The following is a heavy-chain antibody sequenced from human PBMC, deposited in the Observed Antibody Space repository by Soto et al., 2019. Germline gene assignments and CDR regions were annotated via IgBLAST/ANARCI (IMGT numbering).Heavy chain of an antibody. D-gene: IGHD3-22*01. Sequence: SETLSLTCAVYGGSFSGYYWSWIRQPPGKGLEWIGEINHSGSTNYNPSLKSRVTISVDTSKNQFPLKLSSVTAADTAVYYCARAKYDSSGYSYYYGMDVWGKVTTVTVSS. CDR2: INHSGST. J-gene: IGHJ6*04. V-gene: IGHV4-34*01. CDR1: GGSFSGYY. CDR3: ARAKYDSSGYSYYYGMDV.